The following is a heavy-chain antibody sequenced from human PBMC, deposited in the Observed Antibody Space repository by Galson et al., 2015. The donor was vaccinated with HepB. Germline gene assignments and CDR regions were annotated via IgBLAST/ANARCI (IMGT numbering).Heavy chain of an antibody. V-gene: IGHV1-69*06. Sequence: SVKVSCKASGCTFSSYAISWVRQAPGQGLEWMGGIIPIFGTANYTQKFQGRVTITADKSTSTAYMELSSLRSEDTAVYYCARTDYSGYDDEWRAFDIWGQGTMVTVSS. CDR1: GCTFSSYA. J-gene: IGHJ3*02. CDR3: ARTDYSGYDDEWRAFDI. D-gene: IGHD5-12*01. CDR2: IIPIFGTA.